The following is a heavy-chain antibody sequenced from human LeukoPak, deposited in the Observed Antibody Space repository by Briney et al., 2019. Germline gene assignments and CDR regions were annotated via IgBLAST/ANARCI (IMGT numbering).Heavy chain of an antibody. Sequence: PGRSLRLSCAVSGFTFSNYAMTWVRQAPGKGLEWVSSIGGSGDSTFYADSVKGRLTISRDNSKNTLYLQMNSVRAEDTAVFYSAKRMFRGVISDFDCWGQGTLVTVSS. D-gene: IGHD3-10*01. V-gene: IGHV3-23*01. CDR1: GFTFSNYA. J-gene: IGHJ4*02. CDR3: AKRMFRGVISDFDC. CDR2: IGGSGDST.